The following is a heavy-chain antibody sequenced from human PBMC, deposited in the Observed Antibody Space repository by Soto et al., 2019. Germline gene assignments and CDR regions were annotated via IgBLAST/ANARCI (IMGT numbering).Heavy chain of an antibody. CDR2: IRSKTDGGTT. Sequence: PGGSLRLSCAASGMTISNAWMNWVRQAPGKGLEWVGRIRSKTDGGTTEYAAPVKGRFTFSREDSKNTLYLQMSGLQTEDTAVYNRKTHRPGTNVFDKWGQGTMVTVSS. D-gene: IGHD6-13*01. CDR3: KTHRPGTNVFDK. J-gene: IGHJ3*02. V-gene: IGHV3-15*01. CDR1: GMTISNAW.